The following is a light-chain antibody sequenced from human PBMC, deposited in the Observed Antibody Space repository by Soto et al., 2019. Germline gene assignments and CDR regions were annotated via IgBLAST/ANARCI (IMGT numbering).Light chain of an antibody. CDR2: DVT. V-gene: IGLV2-14*01. CDR1: SNDVGAFNY. CDR3: STYTRDSTLI. J-gene: IGLJ2*01. Sequence: QSALTQPASVSGSPGQSITISCTGTSNDVGAFNYVSWYHQHPGKAPKLLIYDVTYRPSGVSNRFSGSKSGNTASLTISGLPAEDEADYYCSTYTRDSTLIFGGGTKLTVL.